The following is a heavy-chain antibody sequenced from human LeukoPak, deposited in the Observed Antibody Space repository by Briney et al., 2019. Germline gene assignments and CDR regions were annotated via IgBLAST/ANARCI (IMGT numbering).Heavy chain of an antibody. CDR1: GFTVSSNY. Sequence: GGSLRLSCAASGFTVSSNYMSWVRQAPGKGLEWVSVIYSGGSTYYADSVKGRFTISRDNSKNTLYLQMNSLRAEDAAVYYCARGDYDSSGYYYTLHYWGQGTLVTVSS. D-gene: IGHD3-22*01. V-gene: IGHV3-66*01. CDR3: ARGDYDSSGYYYTLHY. J-gene: IGHJ4*02. CDR2: IYSGGST.